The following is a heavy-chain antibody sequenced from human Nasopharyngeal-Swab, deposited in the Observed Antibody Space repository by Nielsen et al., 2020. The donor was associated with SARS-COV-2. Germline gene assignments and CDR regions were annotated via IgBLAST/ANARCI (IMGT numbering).Heavy chain of an antibody. CDR3: ARDSKDTAMVIVYYYYGMDV. CDR2: ISSSGSTI. CDR1: GFTFSSYS. V-gene: IGHV3-48*04. D-gene: IGHD5-18*01. J-gene: IGHJ6*02. Sequence: GGSLRLSCAASGFTFSSYSMNWVRQAPGKGLEWVSYISSSGSTIYYADSVKGRFTISRDNAKNSLYLQMNSLRAEDTAVYYCARDSKDTAMVIVYYYYGMDVWGQGTTVTVSS.